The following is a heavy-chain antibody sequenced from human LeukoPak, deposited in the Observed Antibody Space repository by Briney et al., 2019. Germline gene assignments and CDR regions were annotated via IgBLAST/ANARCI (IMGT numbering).Heavy chain of an antibody. V-gene: IGHV3-30*03. Sequence: PGGSLRLSCAASGXTFSSYGMHWVRQAPGKGLEWVAVISYDGSNKYYADSVKGRFTISRDNSKNTLHVQMNSLRAEDTAVYYCAQSTSSSVVGDYWGQGTLVTVSS. CDR2: ISYDGSNK. CDR3: AQSTSSSVVGDY. D-gene: IGHD6-6*01. J-gene: IGHJ4*02. CDR1: GXTFSSYG.